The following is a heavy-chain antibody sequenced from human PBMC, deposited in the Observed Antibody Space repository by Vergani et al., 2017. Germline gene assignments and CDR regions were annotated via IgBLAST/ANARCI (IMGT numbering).Heavy chain of an antibody. CDR2: IYYSGST. Sequence: QVQLQESGPGLVKPSQTLSLTCTVSGGSISSGDYYWSWIRQPPGKGLEWIGYIYYSGSTYYNPSLKSRVTISVDTSKNQFSLKLSSVTAADTAVYYCARDSPVPAYHYYGSGSYPYYFDYWGQGTLVTVSS. V-gene: IGHV4-30-4*08. D-gene: IGHD3-10*01. CDR3: ARDSPVPAYHYYGSGSYPYYFDY. J-gene: IGHJ4*02. CDR1: GGSISSGDYY.